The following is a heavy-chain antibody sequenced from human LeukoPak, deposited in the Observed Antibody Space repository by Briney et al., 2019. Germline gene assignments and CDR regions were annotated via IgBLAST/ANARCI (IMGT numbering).Heavy chain of an antibody. CDR1: GGSISSSSYY. D-gene: IGHD6-13*01. V-gene: IGHV4-39*01. J-gene: IGHJ4*02. Sequence: SETLSLTCTVSGGSISSSSYYWGWIRQPPGKGLEWIGSIYYSGSTYYNPSLKSRVTISVDTSKNQFSLKLSSVTAADTAVYYCARAYSTSWSGPYPPDYCGQGTLVTVSS. CDR2: IYYSGST. CDR3: ARAYSTSWSGPYPPDY.